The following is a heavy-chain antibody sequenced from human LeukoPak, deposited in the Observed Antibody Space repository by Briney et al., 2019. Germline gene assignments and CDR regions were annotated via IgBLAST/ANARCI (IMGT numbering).Heavy chain of an antibody. Sequence: GGSLRLSCAASGFTFDDYAMHWVRQAPGKGLEWVSLISGDGGSTYYAYSVKGLFTISRDNSKNSLYLQMNSLRTEDTALYYCAKVAHYYGSGSYFDYWGQGTLVTVSS. V-gene: IGHV3-43*02. D-gene: IGHD3-10*01. CDR3: AKVAHYYGSGSYFDY. CDR1: GFTFDDYA. J-gene: IGHJ4*02. CDR2: ISGDGGST.